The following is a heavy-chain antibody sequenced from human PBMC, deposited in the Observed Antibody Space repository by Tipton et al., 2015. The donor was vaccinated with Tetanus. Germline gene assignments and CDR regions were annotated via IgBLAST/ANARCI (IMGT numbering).Heavy chain of an antibody. CDR3: ARGKWWLDP. V-gene: IGHV3-7*04. CDR2: INQDGSEK. D-gene: IGHD2-8*01. Sequence: SLRLSCAASGFTFSSFWMTWVRQAPGKGLEWVANINQDGSEKNYVDSVKGRFTIPRDNAKNSLHLQMNTLRAEDTALYYCARGKWWLDPWGQGTLVTVSS. J-gene: IGHJ5*02. CDR1: GFTFSSFW.